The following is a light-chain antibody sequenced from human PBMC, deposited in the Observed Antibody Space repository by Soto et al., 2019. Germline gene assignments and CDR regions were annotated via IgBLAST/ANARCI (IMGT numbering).Light chain of an antibody. CDR3: SSFTTSTTLI. V-gene: IGLV2-18*02. Sequence: ALTQPPSVSGSPGQSVTISCTGTSSDVGSFNRVSWYQQPPGTAPKLMIFEVTNRPSGVPDRFSGSKSGSTAALTISGLQAEDEADYYCSSFTTSTTLIFGGGTKLTVL. CDR2: EVT. CDR1: SSDVGSFNR. J-gene: IGLJ2*01.